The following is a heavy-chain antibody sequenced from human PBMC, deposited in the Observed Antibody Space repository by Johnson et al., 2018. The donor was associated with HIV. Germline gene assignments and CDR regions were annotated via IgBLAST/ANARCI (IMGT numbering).Heavy chain of an antibody. CDR2: INSDGSNT. J-gene: IGHJ3*02. CDR1: GFTFSRYW. CDR3: ARRSWVLLHAFDI. D-gene: IGHD3-22*01. Sequence: VQLVESGGGLVQPGGSLRLSCAGSGFTFSRYWMHWVRQAPGKGLVWVSGINSDGSNTNYADSVKGRFTISRDNAKKTLYLQMNSLRAEDTAVYYCARRSWVLLHAFDIWGQGTMVTVSS. V-gene: IGHV3-74*02.